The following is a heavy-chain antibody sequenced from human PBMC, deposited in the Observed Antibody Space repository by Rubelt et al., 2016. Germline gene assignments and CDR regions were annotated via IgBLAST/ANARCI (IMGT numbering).Heavy chain of an antibody. Sequence: QVQLVQSGAEVKKPGSSVKVSCKASGGTFTSYGISWVRQAPGQGLEWMGWISAYNGNTNYAQKFQGRVTMTRNTSISTAYMELSSLRSEDTAVYYCARMVNDFWSGYHNWFDPWGQGTLVTVSS. J-gene: IGHJ5*02. CDR3: ARMVNDFWSGYHNWFDP. CDR2: ISAYNGNT. D-gene: IGHD3-3*01. V-gene: IGHV1-18*01. CDR1: GGTFTSYG.